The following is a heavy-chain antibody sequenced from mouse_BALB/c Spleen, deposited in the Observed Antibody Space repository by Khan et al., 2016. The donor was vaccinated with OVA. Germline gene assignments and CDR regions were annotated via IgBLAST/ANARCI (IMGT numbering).Heavy chain of an antibody. CDR2: IWPGGSK. J-gene: IGHJ4*01. V-gene: IGHV2-6-5*01. CDR3: AKDPPYDAMDY. Sequence: QVQLKESGPGLVAPSQSLSITCTVSGFSLTDYAVSWIRQPPGKGLEWLGVIWPGGSKYYNSALKSRLSISKDNSSSQVFLNMISLQTDDTAMYYCAKDPPYDAMDYWGQGTSVTVSS. CDR1: GFSLTDYA.